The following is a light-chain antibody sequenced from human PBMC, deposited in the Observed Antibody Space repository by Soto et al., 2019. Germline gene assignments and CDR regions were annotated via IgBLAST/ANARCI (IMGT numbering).Light chain of an antibody. J-gene: IGLJ2*01. CDR2: GNS. V-gene: IGLV1-40*01. Sequence: QSVLTQPPSVSGAPGQRVTISCTGSSSNIGAGYDVHWYQQLPGTAPKLLIYGNSNRPSGVPDRFSGSKSGTSASLAITGPGAEDEVDYYCTSYDSSLRGVFGGGPNLTVL. CDR1: SSNIGAGYD. CDR3: TSYDSSLRGV.